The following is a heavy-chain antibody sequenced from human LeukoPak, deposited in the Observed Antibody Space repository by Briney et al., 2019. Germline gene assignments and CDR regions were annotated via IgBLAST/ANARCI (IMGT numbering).Heavy chain of an antibody. V-gene: IGHV3-30*04. CDR1: GFTFSSYA. CDR3: ARGVRSSDY. J-gene: IGHJ4*02. Sequence: GGSLRLSCAASGFTFSSYAMHWVRQAPGKGLEWVAVISYDGSNKYYADSVKGRFTISRDNSKNTLYLQMNSLRAEDTAVYYCARGVRSSDYWGQGTLVTVSS. CDR2: ISYDGSNK.